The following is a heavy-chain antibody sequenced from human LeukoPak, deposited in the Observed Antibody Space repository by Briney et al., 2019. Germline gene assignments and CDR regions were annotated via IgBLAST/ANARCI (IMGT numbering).Heavy chain of an antibody. D-gene: IGHD3-10*01. Sequence: GGSLRLSCAASGFSFSNHGMHWVRQAPGKRLEWVAVIWDDGNNKRYANSVNGRFTISRDNSENTLYLQMNGLTAEDTAMYYCARDSYQDYYGRFDPWGQGTLVIASS. J-gene: IGHJ5*02. V-gene: IGHV3-33*01. CDR2: IWDDGNNK. CDR1: GFSFSNHG. CDR3: ARDSYQDYYGRFDP.